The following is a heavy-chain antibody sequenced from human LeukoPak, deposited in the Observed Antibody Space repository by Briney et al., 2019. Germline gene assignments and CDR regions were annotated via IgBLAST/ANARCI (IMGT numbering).Heavy chain of an antibody. J-gene: IGHJ4*02. CDR3: ASSGYYYGSGSQKGASYFDY. Sequence: GSLRLCCAASGFSFSSYSMNWVRQAPGKGLEWVSSISSRSSNKYYADSVKGRFTISRDNAKNSLYLQMNSLRAEDTAVYYCASSGYYYGSGSQKGASYFDYWGQGTLVTVSS. V-gene: IGHV3-21*01. CDR2: ISSRSSNK. CDR1: GFSFSSYS. D-gene: IGHD3-10*01.